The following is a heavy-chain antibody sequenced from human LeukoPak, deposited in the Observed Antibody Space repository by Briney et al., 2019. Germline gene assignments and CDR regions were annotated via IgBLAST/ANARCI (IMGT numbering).Heavy chain of an antibody. V-gene: IGHV4-30-2*01. CDR2: IYHSGST. D-gene: IGHD4-23*01. J-gene: IGHJ5*02. CDR3: ARDQGGGYNWFDP. Sequence: PSETLSLTCTVSGGSISSGGYYWSWIRQPPGQGLEWIGYIYHSGSTYYNPSLKSRVTMSVDTSKNQFSLKLTSVAAADTAVYYCARDQGGGYNWFDPWGQGTLVTVSS. CDR1: GGSISSGGYY.